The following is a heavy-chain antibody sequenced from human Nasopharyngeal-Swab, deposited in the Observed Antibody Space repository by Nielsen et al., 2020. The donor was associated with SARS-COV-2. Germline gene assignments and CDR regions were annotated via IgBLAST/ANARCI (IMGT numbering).Heavy chain of an antibody. CDR3: ARDWELLGFDY. Sequence: LRLSYTVSGGSISSGGYYWSWIRQPPGKGLEWIGYIYYSGSTYYNPSLKSRVTISVDTSKNQFSLKLSSVTAADTAVYYCARDWELLGFDYWGQGTLVTVSS. CDR1: GGSISSGGYY. V-gene: IGHV4-30-4*01. D-gene: IGHD1-26*01. J-gene: IGHJ4*02. CDR2: IYYSGST.